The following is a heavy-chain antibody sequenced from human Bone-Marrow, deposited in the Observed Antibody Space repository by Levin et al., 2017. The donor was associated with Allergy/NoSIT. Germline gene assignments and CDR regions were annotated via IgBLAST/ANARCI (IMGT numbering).Heavy chain of an antibody. D-gene: IGHD4/OR15-4a*01. J-gene: IGHJ5*02. CDR1: GFTFSNYE. CDR2: ISTTGTTV. CDR3: ARVTLSGSDYMSGWFDP. V-gene: IGHV3-48*03. Sequence: GESLKISCAASGFTFSNYEMNWVRQAPGKGLEWVSFISTTGTTVYYADSVKGRFTISRDNAKNSLFLQMNSLRPEDTAVYFCARVTLSGSDYMSGWFDPWGQGTLVTVSS.